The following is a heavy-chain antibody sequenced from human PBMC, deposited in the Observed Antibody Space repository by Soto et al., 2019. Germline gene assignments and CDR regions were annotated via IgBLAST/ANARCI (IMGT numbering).Heavy chain of an antibody. D-gene: IGHD3-3*01. CDR2: ISHDGSDK. Sequence: GGSLRLSCAASGFAFSGYGMHWVRQAPGKGLEWVAVISHDGSDKYYADSVKGRFTISRDNSKNTLYLQKNSLSLTTEDTAVYYCANLIRPLFFGVDLYGMDVWGQGTTVTVSS. CDR1: GFAFSGYG. J-gene: IGHJ6*02. V-gene: IGHV3-30*18. CDR3: ANLIRPLFFGVDLYGMDV.